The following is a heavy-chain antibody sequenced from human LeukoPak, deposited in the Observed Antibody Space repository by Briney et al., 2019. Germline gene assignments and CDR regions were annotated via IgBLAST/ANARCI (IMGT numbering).Heavy chain of an antibody. V-gene: IGHV4-39*01. J-gene: IGHJ4*02. CDR3: ANCQRGSGSYCPFDY. D-gene: IGHD3-10*01. Sequence: PSETLSLTCTVSGGSISSSNYYWGWLRQPPGKGLVWIGSIYYSGTTYYNPSLKSRVTISVDTSKNQCSLKLSSVTAADTAVYYCANCQRGSGSYCPFDYWGQGTLVTVSS. CDR2: IYYSGTT. CDR1: GGSISSSNYY.